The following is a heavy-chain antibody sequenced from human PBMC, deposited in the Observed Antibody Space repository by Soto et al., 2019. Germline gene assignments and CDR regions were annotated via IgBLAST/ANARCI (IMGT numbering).Heavy chain of an antibody. CDR1: GYTFTSYD. Sequence: ASVKVSCKASGYTFTSYDLNWVRQATGQGLEWMGWMNPNSGNTGYAQKFQGRVTMTRNTSISTAYMELSSLRSEDTAVYYCARALYSSGWYGGDWFDPWGQGTLVTVSS. D-gene: IGHD6-19*01. V-gene: IGHV1-8*01. J-gene: IGHJ5*02. CDR3: ARALYSSGWYGGDWFDP. CDR2: MNPNSGNT.